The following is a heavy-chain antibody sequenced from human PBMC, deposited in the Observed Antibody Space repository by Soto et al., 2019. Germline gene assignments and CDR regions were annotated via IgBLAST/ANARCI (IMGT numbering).Heavy chain of an antibody. V-gene: IGHV1-3*01. CDR3: ARFPCGPDGPVDY. D-gene: IGHD2-21*01. J-gene: IGHJ4*02. CDR1: GYTFTSYA. CDR2: INAGNGNT. Sequence: QVQLVQSGAEVKKPGASVKVSCMASGYTFTSYAMHWVRQAPGQRLERMGWINAGNGNTKYSQKFQGRVTITRDTSASTAYMELSSLRSEDTAVYFCARFPCGPDGPVDYWGQGTLVTVSS.